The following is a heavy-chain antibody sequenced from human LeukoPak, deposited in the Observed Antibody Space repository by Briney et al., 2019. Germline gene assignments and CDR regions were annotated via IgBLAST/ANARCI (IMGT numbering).Heavy chain of an antibody. Sequence: SETLSLTCTVSGGSISSDDYYWSWIRQPPGKGLEWIGYIHYSGSTNYNPSLKSRVTISVDTSKNQFSLKLSSVTAADTAMYYCARAPLALIVFDIWGQGTMVTVSS. CDR3: ARAPLALIVFDI. D-gene: IGHD2-21*01. J-gene: IGHJ3*02. V-gene: IGHV4-61*08. CDR1: GGSISSDDYY. CDR2: IHYSGST.